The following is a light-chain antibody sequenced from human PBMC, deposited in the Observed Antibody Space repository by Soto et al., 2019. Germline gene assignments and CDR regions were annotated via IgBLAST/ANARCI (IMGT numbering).Light chain of an antibody. V-gene: IGKV3-15*01. CDR2: RAS. CDR3: QPYNYWPS. CDR1: QSLNGN. J-gene: IGKJ1*01. Sequence: EILMTQSPATLSVSPGERATLSCRASQSLNGNLAWYQRKPGQAPRLLISRASTRATDIPARVTGSGSGTDLALTIDLLQSEDFAVYYCQPYNYWPSLGRGTKVEIK.